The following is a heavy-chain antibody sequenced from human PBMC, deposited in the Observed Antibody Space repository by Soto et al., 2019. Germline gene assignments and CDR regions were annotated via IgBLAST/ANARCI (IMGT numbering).Heavy chain of an antibody. J-gene: IGHJ3*02. D-gene: IGHD3-22*01. CDR2: IKPDGSEK. CDR3: ARGDYYDTSGPFSDAFAI. CDR1: GFSFNTYW. Sequence: PGGSLRLSCAASGFSFNTYWMSWVRQAPGKGLEWVANIKPDGSEKWYVDAVKGRFAISRDNPKNSLFLQMNSLRVEDTGVYYCARGDYYDTSGPFSDAFAIWGQGTMVTVSS. V-gene: IGHV3-7*04.